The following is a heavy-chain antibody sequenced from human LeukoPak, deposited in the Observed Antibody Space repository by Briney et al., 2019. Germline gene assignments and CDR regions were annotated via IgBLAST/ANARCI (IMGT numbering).Heavy chain of an antibody. CDR1: GYSISSGYY. J-gene: IGHJ3*02. CDR2: IYHDGGT. V-gene: IGHV4-38-2*02. D-gene: IGHD3-22*01. Sequence: PSETLSLTCTVSGYSISSGYYWGWIRQPPGKGLEWIGSIYHDGGTNYDPSLKSQVTISVDTSKNQFSLKLSSVTAADTAVYYCAMSSVELSRAFDIWGQGTMVTVSS. CDR3: AMSSVELSRAFDI.